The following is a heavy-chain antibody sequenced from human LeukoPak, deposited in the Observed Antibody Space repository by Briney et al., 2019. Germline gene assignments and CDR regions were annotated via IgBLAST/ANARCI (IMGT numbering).Heavy chain of an antibody. Sequence: GSLRLSCAASGFTFSSYSMNWVRQAPGKGLEWVSSISSSSSYIYYADSVKGRFTISRDNAKNSLYLQMNSLRAEDTAVYYCAKGGDGYSYGFDYWGQGTLVTVSS. CDR3: AKGGDGYSYGFDY. CDR1: GFTFSSYS. D-gene: IGHD5-18*01. J-gene: IGHJ4*02. V-gene: IGHV3-21*04. CDR2: ISSSSSYI.